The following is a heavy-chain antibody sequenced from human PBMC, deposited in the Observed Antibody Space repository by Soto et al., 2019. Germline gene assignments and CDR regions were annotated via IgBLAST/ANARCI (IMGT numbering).Heavy chain of an antibody. CDR1: GGSISSYY. J-gene: IGHJ6*03. Sequence: SETLSLTCTVSGGSISSYYWSWIRQPPGKGLEWIRYIYYSGSTNYNPSLKSRVTISVDTSKNQFSLKLSSVTAADTAVYYCARHNVNVVVVAAPRPTHYYYYYMDVWGKGTTVTVSS. CDR2: IYYSGST. V-gene: IGHV4-59*08. D-gene: IGHD2-15*01. CDR3: ARHNVNVVVVAAPRPTHYYYYYMDV.